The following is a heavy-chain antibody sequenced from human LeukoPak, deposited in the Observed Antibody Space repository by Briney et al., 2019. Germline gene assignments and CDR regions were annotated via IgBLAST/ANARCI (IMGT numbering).Heavy chain of an antibody. CDR2: IWYDGSNK. D-gene: IGHD3-22*01. J-gene: IGHJ4*02. CDR1: GFTFSIYG. CDR3: ARDSDDSSGYYLGYFDY. V-gene: IGHV3-33*01. Sequence: GGSLRLSCAASGFTFSIYGMHWVRQAPGKGLEWVAVIWYDGSNKYYADSVKGRFTISRDNSKNTLYLQMNSLRAEDTAVYYCARDSDDSSGYYLGYFDYWGQGTLVTVSS.